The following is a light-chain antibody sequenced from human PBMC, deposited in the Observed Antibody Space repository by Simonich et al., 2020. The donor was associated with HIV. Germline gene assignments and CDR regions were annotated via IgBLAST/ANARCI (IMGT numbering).Light chain of an antibody. CDR1: QSVLYSSNNMNY. J-gene: IGKJ2*01. Sequence: DIVMTQSPDSPAVSLGERATINCKSSQSVLYSSNNMNYLAWNQQKPGQPPKLLIYWASTRESGVPDRVSGSGSGTDFTLTISSLQAEDVALYYCQQYYSTPLTFGQGTKLEIK. CDR3: QQYYSTPLT. CDR2: WAS. V-gene: IGKV4-1*01.